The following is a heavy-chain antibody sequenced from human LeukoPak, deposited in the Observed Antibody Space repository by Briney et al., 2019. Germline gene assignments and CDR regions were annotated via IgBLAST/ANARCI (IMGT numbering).Heavy chain of an antibody. CDR2: ISYDGSNK. CDR1: GFTFSSYA. V-gene: IGHV3-30*18. Sequence: GGSLRLSCEASGFTFSSYAMSWVRQAPGKGLEWVAVISYDGSNKNYADSVKGRFSISRDNSKNTLYLQMNSLRAEDTAVYYCAKAPTNAYYYDSSGYSNWGQGTLVTVSS. J-gene: IGHJ4*02. CDR3: AKAPTNAYYYDSSGYSN. D-gene: IGHD3-22*01.